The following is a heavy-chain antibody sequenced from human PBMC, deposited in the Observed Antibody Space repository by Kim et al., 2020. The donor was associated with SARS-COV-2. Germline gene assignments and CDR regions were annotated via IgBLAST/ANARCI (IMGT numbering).Heavy chain of an antibody. CDR3: ARDLELLWFRELAYYGMDV. J-gene: IGHJ6*02. CDR2: ISAYNGNT. V-gene: IGHV1-18*01. CDR1: GYTFTSYG. D-gene: IGHD3-10*01. Sequence: ASVKVSCKASGYTFTSYGISWVRQAPGQGLEWMGWISAYNGNTNYAQKLQGRVTMTTDTSTSTAYMELRSLRSDDTAVYYCARDLELLWFRELAYYGMDVWGQGTTVTVSS.